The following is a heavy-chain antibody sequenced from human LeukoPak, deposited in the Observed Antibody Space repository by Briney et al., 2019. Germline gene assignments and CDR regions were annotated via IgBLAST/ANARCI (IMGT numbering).Heavy chain of an antibody. Sequence: SETLSLTCTVSGDSISSGGYYWSWTRQHPGTGLEWIGYIYYSGSTYYNPSLKSRITISVDTSKIQFSLNVSSVTAADTATYYCARVAGHYYYGMDVWGHGTTVTVSS. J-gene: IGHJ6*02. D-gene: IGHD6-25*01. CDR3: ARVAGHYYYGMDV. CDR1: GDSISSGGYY. V-gene: IGHV4-31*03. CDR2: IYYSGST.